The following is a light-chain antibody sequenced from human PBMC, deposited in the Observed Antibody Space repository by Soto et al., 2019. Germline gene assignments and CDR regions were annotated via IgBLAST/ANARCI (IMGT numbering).Light chain of an antibody. CDR2: EGS. CDR3: CPYAGSNSWV. CDR1: SSDVGSYNL. V-gene: IGLV2-23*01. J-gene: IGLJ3*02. Sequence: QSALTQPASVSGSPGQSITISCTGTSSDVGSYNLVSWYQQHPGKAPKLMIYEGSKRPSGVSNRFSGSKSGNTASLTISGLQAEDEADYYCCPYAGSNSWVFGGGTKLTVL.